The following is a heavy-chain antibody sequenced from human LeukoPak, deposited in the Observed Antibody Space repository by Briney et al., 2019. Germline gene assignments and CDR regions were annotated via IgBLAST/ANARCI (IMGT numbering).Heavy chain of an antibody. CDR2: IYYSGST. V-gene: IGHV4-39*01. J-gene: IGHJ5*02. Sequence: PSETLSLTCTVSGGSISSSSFYWGWIRQHPGKGLEWIGSIYYSGSTYYNPSLKSRVTISVDTSKNQFSLKLSSVTAADTAVYYCARPYYYDSSGLNWFDPWGQGTLVTVSS. CDR1: GGSISSSSFY. CDR3: ARPYYYDSSGLNWFDP. D-gene: IGHD3-22*01.